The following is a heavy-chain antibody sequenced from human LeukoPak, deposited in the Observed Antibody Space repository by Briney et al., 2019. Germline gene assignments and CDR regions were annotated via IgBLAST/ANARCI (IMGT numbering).Heavy chain of an antibody. J-gene: IGHJ4*02. Sequence: GESLKISCKVSGYTFSSYWTAWVRQMPGKGLEWMGIIYPGDSDTRYSPSFQGQVTISADKSISTAYLQWSSLQASGTAIYCARSTGGTGPLDYWGQGTLVTVSS. CDR1: GYTFSSYW. CDR2: IYPGDSDT. CDR3: ARSTGGTGPLDY. D-gene: IGHD2-8*02. V-gene: IGHV5-51*01.